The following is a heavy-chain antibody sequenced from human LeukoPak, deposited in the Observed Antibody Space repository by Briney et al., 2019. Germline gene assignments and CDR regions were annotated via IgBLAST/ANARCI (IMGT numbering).Heavy chain of an antibody. J-gene: IGHJ3*02. D-gene: IGHD2-15*01. Sequence: SETLSLTCTVSGGSISSYYWSWIRQPPGKGLEWIGYIYYSGSTSYNPSLKSRVTISVDTSKNQFSLKLSSVTAADTAVYYCARVVVVAASDAFDIWGQGTMVTVSS. V-gene: IGHV4-59*08. CDR2: IYYSGST. CDR3: ARVVVVAASDAFDI. CDR1: GGSISSYY.